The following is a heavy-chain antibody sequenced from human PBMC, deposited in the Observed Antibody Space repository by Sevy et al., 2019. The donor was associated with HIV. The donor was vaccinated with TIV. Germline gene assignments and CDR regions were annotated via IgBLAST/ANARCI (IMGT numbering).Heavy chain of an antibody. V-gene: IGHV3-30*18. CDR2: ISYDGSNK. J-gene: IGHJ6*02. CDR1: GFTFSSYG. Sequence: GGSLRLSCAASGFTFSSYGMHWVRQAPGKGLEWVAVISYDGSNKYYADSVKGRFTISRDNSKNTLYLQMNSLRAEDTAVYYCAKDSGRGYDFWGGYYYYYYGMDVWGQGTTVTVSS. CDR3: AKDSGRGYDFWGGYYYYYYGMDV. D-gene: IGHD3-3*01.